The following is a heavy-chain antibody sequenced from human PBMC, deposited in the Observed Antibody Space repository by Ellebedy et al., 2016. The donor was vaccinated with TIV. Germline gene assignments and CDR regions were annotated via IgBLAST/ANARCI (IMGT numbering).Heavy chain of an antibody. D-gene: IGHD4-17*01. Sequence: MPSETLSLTCTVSGDPTNSEDFYCSWIRQPPGGGLEWIGYLIDSGDTHYNPSLKSRVTISGDTSKNQFPLRLTSVTAADTAVYYCARGQGMTSVTTRGYHFGKWGQGILVTVSS. CDR1: GDPTNSEDFY. CDR2: LIDSGDT. V-gene: IGHV4-30-4*01. CDR3: ARGQGMTSVTTRGYHFGK. J-gene: IGHJ4*02.